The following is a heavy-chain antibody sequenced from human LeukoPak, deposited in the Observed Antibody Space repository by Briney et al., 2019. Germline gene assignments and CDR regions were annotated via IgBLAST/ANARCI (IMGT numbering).Heavy chain of an antibody. CDR2: SRSSGGNA. CDR3: TKDISRMVPRLGYFDY. D-gene: IGHD4/OR15-4a*01. J-gene: IGHJ4*02. V-gene: IGHV3-23*01. Sequence: GGALRLSCLSSVLTFISYAMNSVRQPPGKGVAGVAGSRSSGGNAYYADSVMGLFTINRDNSKNTLYLRMNSLRAEDKSVYNCTKDISRMVPRLGYFDYWGQGTLVTVSS. CDR1: VLTFISYA.